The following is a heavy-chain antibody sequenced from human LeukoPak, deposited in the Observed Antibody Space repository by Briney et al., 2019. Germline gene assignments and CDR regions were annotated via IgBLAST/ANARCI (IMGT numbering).Heavy chain of an antibody. CDR2: IKQDGSEK. D-gene: IGHD4-23*01. CDR3: ARDSGYGGNPFDY. CDR1: GFTFSSYW. Sequence: GGSLRLSCAASGFTFSSYWLSWVRQAPGKGLEWVANIKQDGSEKYYVDSVKGRFTISRGNAKNSLYLQMNSLRAEDTAVYYCARDSGYGGNPFDYWGQGTLVTVSS. V-gene: IGHV3-7*01. J-gene: IGHJ4*02.